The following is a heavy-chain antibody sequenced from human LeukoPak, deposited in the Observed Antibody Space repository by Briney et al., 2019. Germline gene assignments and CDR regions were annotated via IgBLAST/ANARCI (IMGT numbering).Heavy chain of an antibody. J-gene: IGHJ4*02. V-gene: IGHV1-2*02. CDR2: INPNSGGT. Sequence: GASVKVSCKAPGYTFTSYGISWVRQAPGQGLEWMGWINPNSGGTNYAQKFQGRVTMTRDTSISTAYMELSRLRSDDTAVYYCARGDGDGYNFGYWGQGTLVTVSS. D-gene: IGHD5-24*01. CDR3: ARGDGDGYNFGY. CDR1: GYTFTSYG.